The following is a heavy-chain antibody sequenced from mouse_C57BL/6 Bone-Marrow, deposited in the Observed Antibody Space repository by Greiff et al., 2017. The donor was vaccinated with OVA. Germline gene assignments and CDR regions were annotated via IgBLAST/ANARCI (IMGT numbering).Heavy chain of an antibody. J-gene: IGHJ3*01. CDR3: AREPPYYYGSSYLTY. CDR2: ISYDGSN. CDR1: GYSITSGYY. D-gene: IGHD1-1*01. Sequence: EVQLQESGPGLVKPSQSLSLTCSVTGYSITSGYYWNWIRQFPGNKLEWMGYISYDGSNNYNPSLKNRISITRDTSKNQFFLKLNSVTTEDTATYYCAREPPYYYGSSYLTYWGQGTLVTVSA. V-gene: IGHV3-6*01.